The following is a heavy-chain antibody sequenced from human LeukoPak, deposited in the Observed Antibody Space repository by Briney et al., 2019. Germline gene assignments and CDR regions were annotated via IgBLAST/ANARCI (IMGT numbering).Heavy chain of an antibody. J-gene: IGHJ4*02. V-gene: IGHV3-9*01. D-gene: IGHD5-18*01. Sequence: GGSLRLSCAASGFTFDDYAMHWVRQAPGKGLEWVSGISWNSGIIGYADSVKGRFTTSRDNAKSSLYLQMNSLRPEDTALYYCTKDSVAMVTTSDCWGQGTLVTVSS. CDR2: ISWNSGII. CDR1: GFTFDDYA. CDR3: TKDSVAMVTTSDC.